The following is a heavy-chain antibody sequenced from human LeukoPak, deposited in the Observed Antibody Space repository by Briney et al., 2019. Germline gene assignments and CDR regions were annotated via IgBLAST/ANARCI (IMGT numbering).Heavy chain of an antibody. CDR2: ISSSSYI. Sequence: PGGSLRLSCAASGFTFSSYSMNWVRQAPGKGLEWVSSISSSSYIYYADSVKGRFTISRDNAKNSLYLQMNSLRAEDTAVYYCAMQTYYYDSSGYYFTIPLDYWGQGTLVTVSS. V-gene: IGHV3-21*01. J-gene: IGHJ4*02. CDR3: AMQTYYYDSSGYYFTIPLDY. CDR1: GFTFSSYS. D-gene: IGHD3-22*01.